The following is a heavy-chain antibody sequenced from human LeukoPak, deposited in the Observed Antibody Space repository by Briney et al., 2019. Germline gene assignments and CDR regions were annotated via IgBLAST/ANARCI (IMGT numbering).Heavy chain of an antibody. J-gene: IGHJ4*02. CDR3: ARDGNLGYFDWLFHFDY. CDR1: GFTFSSYA. V-gene: IGHV3-30-3*01. D-gene: IGHD3-9*01. CDR2: ISYDGSNK. Sequence: PGWSLRLSSAASGFTFSSYARHWVRQAPGKGLEWVAVISYDGSNKYYADSVKGRFTISRDNSKNTLYLQMNSLRAEDTAVYYCARDGNLGYFDWLFHFDYWGQGTLVTVSS.